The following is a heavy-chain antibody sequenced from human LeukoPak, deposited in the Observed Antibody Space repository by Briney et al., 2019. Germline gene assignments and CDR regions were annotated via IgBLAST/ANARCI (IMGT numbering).Heavy chain of an antibody. J-gene: IGHJ4*02. V-gene: IGHV4-34*01. Sequence: SETLYLTCAVYGGSFSGYYWSWIRQPPGKGLEWIGEINHSGSTNYNPSLKSRVTISVDTSKNQFSLKLSSVTAADTAVYYCARGIHRGHYYDSSGYRFDYWGQGTLVTVSS. CDR1: GGSFSGYY. CDR2: INHSGST. D-gene: IGHD3-22*01. CDR3: ARGIHRGHYYDSSGYRFDY.